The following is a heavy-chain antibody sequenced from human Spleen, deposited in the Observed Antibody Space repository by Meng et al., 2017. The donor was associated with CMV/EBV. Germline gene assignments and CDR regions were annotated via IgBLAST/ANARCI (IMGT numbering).Heavy chain of an antibody. CDR2: IYPADSDT. D-gene: IGHD3-3*01. V-gene: IGHV5-51*01. CDR1: GYSFTNYW. J-gene: IGHJ6*02. CDR3: ARQGVRAGELRFLEWTKGRYYYYGMDV. Sequence: GESLKISCQASGYSFTNYWIGWVRQMPGKGLEWMGIIYPADSDTRYSPSFQGQVTISADKSISTAYLQWSSLKASDTAMYYCARQGVRAGELRFLEWTKGRYYYYGMDVWGQGTTVTVSS.